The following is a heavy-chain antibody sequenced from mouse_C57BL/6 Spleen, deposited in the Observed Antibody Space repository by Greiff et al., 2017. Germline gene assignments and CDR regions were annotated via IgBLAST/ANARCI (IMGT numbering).Heavy chain of an antibody. D-gene: IGHD1-1*01. CDR1: GYSITSGYY. J-gene: IGHJ3*01. CDR2: ISYDGSN. Sequence: EVKLVESGPGLVKPSQSLSLTCSVTGYSITSGYYWNWIRQFPGNNLEWMGYISYDGSNNYNPSLKNRFSITRDTSKNQFFLKLNSVTTEDTATYYCARGDYGSTWFAYWGQGTLVTVSA. CDR3: ARGDYGSTWFAY. V-gene: IGHV3-6*01.